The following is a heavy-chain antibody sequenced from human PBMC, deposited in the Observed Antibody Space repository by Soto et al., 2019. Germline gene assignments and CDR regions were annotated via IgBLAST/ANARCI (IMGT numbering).Heavy chain of an antibody. CDR2: IIPIFGTA. CDR3: ARDVSGYRFDY. J-gene: IGHJ4*02. CDR1: GETFSSYA. Sequence: SVEVCCKASGETFSSYAISWVRQAPGQGLEWMGGIIPIFGTANYAQKFQGRVTITADESTSTAYMELSSLRSEDTAVYYCARDVSGYRFDYWGQGTLVTVSS. V-gene: IGHV1-69*13. D-gene: IGHD3-22*01.